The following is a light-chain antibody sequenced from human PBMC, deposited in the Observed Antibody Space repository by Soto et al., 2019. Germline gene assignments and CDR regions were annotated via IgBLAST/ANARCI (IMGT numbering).Light chain of an antibody. J-gene: IGKJ3*01. CDR1: QSISSW. V-gene: IGKV1-5*03. CDR3: QQYNSFPFT. Sequence: DIQMTQSPSTLSASVGDRVTITCRAGQSISSWLAWYQQKPGKAPNLLIYKASSLESGVPSRFSGSGSGTEFTLTISSLQPDDFATYYCQQYNSFPFTFGPGTKVDIK. CDR2: KAS.